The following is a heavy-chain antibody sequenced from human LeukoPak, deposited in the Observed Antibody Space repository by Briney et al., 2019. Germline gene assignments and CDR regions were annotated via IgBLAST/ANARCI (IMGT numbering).Heavy chain of an antibody. V-gene: IGHV2-5*02. CDR2: INWDDQE. D-gene: IGHD3-22*01. CDR3: AHRRDSSGYQYRYWFAP. J-gene: IGHJ5*02. CDR1: GFSLTTSGVG. Sequence: ASGPTLVKPTQTLTLTCTFSGFSLTTSGVGVGWIRQPPGKALEWLALINWDDQEVYSPSQQSRLSITKDTSKNQVVLTMTNVDPVDTATYYCAHRRDSSGYQYRYWFAPWGQGTLVTVSS.